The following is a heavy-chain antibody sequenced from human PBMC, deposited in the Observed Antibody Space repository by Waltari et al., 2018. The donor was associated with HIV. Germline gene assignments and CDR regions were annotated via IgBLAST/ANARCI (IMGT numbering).Heavy chain of an antibody. CDR3: VRDDPGYEPIDY. D-gene: IGHD2-2*01. CDR1: GFTVSRST. Sequence: ESGGGLVEPGGSLTIPCAASGFTVSRSTCNLMRHIPGNGLEWLASISRDNRESYYIDSIKGRFTISRDNAANSVFLHMDRLRVDDTAQYFCVRDDPGYEPIDYWGRGTRVTVSS. J-gene: IGHJ4*02. CDR2: ISRDNRES. V-gene: IGHV3-21*04.